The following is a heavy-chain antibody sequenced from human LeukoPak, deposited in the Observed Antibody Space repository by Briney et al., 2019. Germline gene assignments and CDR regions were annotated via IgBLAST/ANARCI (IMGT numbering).Heavy chain of an antibody. D-gene: IGHD4/OR15-4a*01. CDR3: ASPDYGGQYYFDY. CDR2: INHSGST. CDR1: GGSLSGYY. V-gene: IGHV4-34*01. Sequence: PSETLSLTCTVYGGSLSGYYWSWIRQPPGKGLEWIGEINHSGSTNYNPSLKSRVTISVDTSKNQFSLKLSSVTAADTAVYYCASPDYGGQYYFDYWGQGTLVTVSS. J-gene: IGHJ4*02.